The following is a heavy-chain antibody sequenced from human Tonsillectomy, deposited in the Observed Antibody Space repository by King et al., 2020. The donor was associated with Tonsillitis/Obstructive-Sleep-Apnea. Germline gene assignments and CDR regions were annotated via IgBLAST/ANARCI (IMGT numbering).Heavy chain of an antibody. V-gene: IGHV3-9*01. D-gene: IGHD6-13*01. CDR2: ISWNSGSI. CDR3: AKGAAGGTEYYFDY. CDR1: GFNFDDYA. Sequence: DVQLVESGGGLVQPGRSLRLSCAASGFNFDDYAMHWVRQAPGKGLEWVSGISWNSGSIGYADSVKGRFTISRDNAKNSLYLQMNSQRVEDTTLYYCAKGAAGGTEYYFDYWGQGTLVTVSS. J-gene: IGHJ4*02.